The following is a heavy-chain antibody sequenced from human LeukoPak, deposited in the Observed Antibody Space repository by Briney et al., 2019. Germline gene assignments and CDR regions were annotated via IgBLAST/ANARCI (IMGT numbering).Heavy chain of an antibody. J-gene: IGHJ4*02. CDR2: ISAYNGNT. Sequence: ASVKVSCKASGYTFTSYGISWVRQAPGQGLEWMGWISAYNGNTIYAQKLQGRVTMTTDTSTSTAYMELRSLRSDDTAVYYCARDVLLWFGELLTDYWGQGTLVTVSS. V-gene: IGHV1-18*01. D-gene: IGHD3-10*01. CDR3: ARDVLLWFGELLTDY. CDR1: GYTFTSYG.